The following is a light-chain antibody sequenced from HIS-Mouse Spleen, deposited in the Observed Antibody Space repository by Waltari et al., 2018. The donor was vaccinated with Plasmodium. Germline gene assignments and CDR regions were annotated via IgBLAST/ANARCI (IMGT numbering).Light chain of an antibody. CDR2: LNSAGSH. CDR1: SGHSSYA. J-gene: IGLJ2*01. CDR3: QTWGTGMGV. Sequence: QLVLTQSPSASASLGASVKLTCTLSSGHSSYAIAWHQQQQEKGPRYLMKLNSAGSHSKGDGCPDRFSGASSGSGRYLTISSLRSEDEADYYCQTWGTGMGVFGGGTKLTVL. V-gene: IGLV4-69*01.